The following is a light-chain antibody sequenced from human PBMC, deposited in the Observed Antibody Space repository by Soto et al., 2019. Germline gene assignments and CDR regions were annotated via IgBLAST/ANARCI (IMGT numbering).Light chain of an antibody. CDR2: DVS. J-gene: IGLJ2*01. CDR1: SSDLGGYNY. Sequence: QSALTQPASVSGSPGQSITISCTGTSSDLGGYNYVSWYQQHPGKAPKLMIYDVSNRPSGVSNCFSGSKSGNTASLTISGLQDEDEDDYYCRSYTSSSTVVFGGGTKLTVL. V-gene: IGLV2-14*01. CDR3: RSYTSSSTVV.